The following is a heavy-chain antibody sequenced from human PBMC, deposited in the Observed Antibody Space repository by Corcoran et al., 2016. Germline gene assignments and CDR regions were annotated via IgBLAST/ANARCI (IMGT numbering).Heavy chain of an antibody. D-gene: IGHD2-2*02. CDR3: TTEGDVVVPAAIDY. Sequence: EVQLVESGGGLVKPGGSLRLSCAASGFTFSNAWMSWVRQAPGKGLEWVGRIKSKTDGGTTDYAAPVKGRFTISRDDSKNTPYLQMNSLKTEDTAVYYCTTEGDVVVPAAIDYWGQGTLVTVSS. J-gene: IGHJ4*02. V-gene: IGHV3-15*01. CDR1: GFTFSNAW. CDR2: IKSKTDGGTT.